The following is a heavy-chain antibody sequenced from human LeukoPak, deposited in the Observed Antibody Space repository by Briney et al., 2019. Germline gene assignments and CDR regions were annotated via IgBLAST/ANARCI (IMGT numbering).Heavy chain of an antibody. CDR3: ARDRADSSSWYQTGGWSHFDY. V-gene: IGHV4-4*07. CDR2: IYTSGST. Sequence: SETLSLTCTVSGGSISSYYWSWIRQPAGKGLEWIGRIYTSGSTNYNPSLKSRVTMSVDTSKNQFSLKLSSVTAADTAVYYCARDRADSSSWYQTGGWSHFDYWGQGTLVTVSS. CDR1: GGSISSYY. J-gene: IGHJ4*02. D-gene: IGHD6-13*01.